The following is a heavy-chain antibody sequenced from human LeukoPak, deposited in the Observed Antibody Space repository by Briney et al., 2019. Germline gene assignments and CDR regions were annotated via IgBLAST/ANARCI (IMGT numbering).Heavy chain of an antibody. Sequence: PGGSLRLSCAASGFTFSSYGMHWVRQAPGKGLEWVAVISYDGSNKYYADSVKGRFTISRDNSKNTLYLQMNSLRAEDTAVYYCAKEMGIAVAGTGVYAFDIWGQGTMVTVSS. D-gene: IGHD6-19*01. V-gene: IGHV3-30*18. CDR3: AKEMGIAVAGTGVYAFDI. CDR2: ISYDGSNK. J-gene: IGHJ3*02. CDR1: GFTFSSYG.